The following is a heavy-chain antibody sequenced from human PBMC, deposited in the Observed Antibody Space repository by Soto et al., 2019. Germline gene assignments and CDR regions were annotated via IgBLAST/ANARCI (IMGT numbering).Heavy chain of an antibody. D-gene: IGHD3-3*01. Sequence: GGSLRLSCAASGFTFSSYAMSWVRQAPGKGLEWVSAISGSGGSTYYADSVKGRFTISRDNSKNTLYLQMNSLRAEDTAVYYCYVRFLEWLLRGEYYYYGMDVWGQGTTVTVSS. CDR1: GFTFSSYA. CDR2: ISGSGGST. J-gene: IGHJ6*02. V-gene: IGHV3-23*01. CDR3: YVRFLEWLLRGEYYYYGMDV.